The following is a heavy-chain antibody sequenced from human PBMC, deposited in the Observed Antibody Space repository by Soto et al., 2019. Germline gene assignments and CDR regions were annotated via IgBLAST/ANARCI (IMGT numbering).Heavy chain of an antibody. Sequence: EVQLVESGGGLVQPGGSLRLSCAASEFTFSSYWMHWVRQPPGKGLVWVSRINGDGSTTNYADSVKGRFTISRDNAKNTLYLQINSLRAEATAVYYWARGLRYLYGVDVWGQGTTVTVSS. CDR1: EFTFSSYW. V-gene: IGHV3-74*01. CDR2: INGDGSTT. D-gene: IGHD3-10*01. J-gene: IGHJ6*02. CDR3: ARGLRYLYGVDV.